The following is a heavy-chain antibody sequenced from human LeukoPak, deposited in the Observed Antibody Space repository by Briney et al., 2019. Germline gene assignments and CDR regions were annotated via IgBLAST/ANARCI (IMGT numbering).Heavy chain of an antibody. CDR2: INHSGST. Sequence: PSETLSLTCAVYGGSFSGYYWSWIRQPPGKGLEWIGEINHSGSTNYNPSLKSRVTMSVDTSKNQFSLKLTSVTAADTAVYYCARDQYYYGSGSGIDPWGQGTLVTVSS. CDR3: ARDQYYYGSGSGIDP. D-gene: IGHD3-10*01. V-gene: IGHV4-34*01. J-gene: IGHJ5*02. CDR1: GGSFSGYY.